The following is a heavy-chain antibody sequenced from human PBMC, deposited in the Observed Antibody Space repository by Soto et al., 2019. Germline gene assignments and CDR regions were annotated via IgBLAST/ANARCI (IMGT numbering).Heavy chain of an antibody. V-gene: IGHV3-23*01. CDR3: AKPGPGAFDI. J-gene: IGHJ3*02. CDR1: RFTFSRYA. Sequence: HHGGSLTLSCAGSRFTFSRYAMICFLNAPGKGLEWVSAISGSGGSTYYADSVKGRFTISRDNSKNTLYLQMNSLRAEYTAVYYCAKPGPGAFDIWGQGTMVTVSS. CDR2: ISGSGGST.